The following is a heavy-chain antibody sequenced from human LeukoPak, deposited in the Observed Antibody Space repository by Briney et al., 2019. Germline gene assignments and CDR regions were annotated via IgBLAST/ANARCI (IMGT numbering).Heavy chain of an antibody. Sequence: GGSLRLSCAASGFTFSDYYMSWIRQAPGKGLEWVSYISSSGSTIYYADSVKGRFTISRDNAKNSLYLQMNSLRAEDTAVYYCARDRRIYYDSSGYYGTDYWGQGTLVTVSS. CDR3: ARDRRIYYDSSGYYGTDY. V-gene: IGHV3-11*01. J-gene: IGHJ4*02. CDR1: GFTFSDYY. CDR2: ISSSGSTI. D-gene: IGHD3-22*01.